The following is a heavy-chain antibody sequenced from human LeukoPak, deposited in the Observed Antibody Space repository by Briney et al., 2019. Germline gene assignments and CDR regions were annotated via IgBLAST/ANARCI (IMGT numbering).Heavy chain of an antibody. CDR1: GGSFSGYY. CDR3: ARGSRGVPAAMGFDY. J-gene: IGHJ4*02. Sequence: SETLSLACAVYGGSFSGYYWSWIRQPPGKGLEWIGEINHSGSTNYNPSLKSRVTISVDTSKNQFSLKLSSVTAADTAVYYCARGSRGVPAAMGFDYWGQGTLVTVSS. CDR2: INHSGST. V-gene: IGHV4-34*01. D-gene: IGHD2-2*01.